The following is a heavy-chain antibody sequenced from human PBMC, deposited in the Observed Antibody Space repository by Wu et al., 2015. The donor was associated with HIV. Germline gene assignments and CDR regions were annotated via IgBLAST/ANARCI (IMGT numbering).Heavy chain of an antibody. D-gene: IGHD1-26*01. CDR3: ARDGGGLRELLLLNWFDP. CDR2: INPSGGST. V-gene: IGHV1-46*01. CDR1: GYTFTSYY. Sequence: QVQLVQSGAEVKKPGASVKVSCKASGYTFTSYYMHWVRQAPGQGLEWMGIINPSGGSTSYAQKFQGRVTMTRDTSISTAYMELSRLRSDDTAVYYCARDGGGLRELLLLNWFDPGAREPWSPSPQ. J-gene: IGHJ5*02.